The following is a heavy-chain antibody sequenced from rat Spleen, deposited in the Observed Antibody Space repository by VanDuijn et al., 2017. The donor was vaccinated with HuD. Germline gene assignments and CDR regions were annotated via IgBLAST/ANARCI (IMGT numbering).Heavy chain of an antibody. CDR2: ISYDGTAT. CDR1: GFTFSNYY. V-gene: IGHV5-25*01. Sequence: EVQLVESGGGLVQPGRSMKFSCAASGFTFSNYYMAWVRQAPTKGLEWVASISYDGTATYYRDSVKGRFTLSRDNAKSTLYLQMDSLRSEDTATYYCATGPRILRLDWFAYWAQGTLVTVSS. J-gene: IGHJ3*01. CDR3: ATGPRILRLDWFAY. D-gene: IGHD1-6*01.